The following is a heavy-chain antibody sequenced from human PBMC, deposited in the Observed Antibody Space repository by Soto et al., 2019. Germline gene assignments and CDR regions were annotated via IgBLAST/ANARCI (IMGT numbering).Heavy chain of an antibody. CDR2: IWYDGSVR. CDR3: ARGGKWELLLRL. CDR1: GFSFSDYG. D-gene: IGHD1-26*01. V-gene: IGHV3-33*01. Sequence: QVQLVESGGGVVRPGTSLRLSREGSGFSFSDYGMNWVRQAPGKGLEWVAVIWYDGSVRRSADSVKGRFTISRDISKHSLYLQMNSLRVEDTAIYFCARGGKWELLLRLWGQGTLVTVSS. J-gene: IGHJ4*02.